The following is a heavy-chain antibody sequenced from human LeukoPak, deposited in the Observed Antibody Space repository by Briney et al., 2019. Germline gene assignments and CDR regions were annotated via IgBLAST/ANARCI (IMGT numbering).Heavy chain of an antibody. D-gene: IGHD6-13*01. CDR3: ARVTGAAAGHDY. CDR1: GYTFTDYY. J-gene: IGHJ4*02. Sequence: ASVKVSCKASGYTFTDYYMHWVRQAPGQGLEWMGWINPNSGGTNYAQKFQGRVTMTRDTSISTAYMELSRLRSDDTAVYYCARVTGAAAGHDYWGQGTLVTVSS. CDR2: INPNSGGT. V-gene: IGHV1-2*02.